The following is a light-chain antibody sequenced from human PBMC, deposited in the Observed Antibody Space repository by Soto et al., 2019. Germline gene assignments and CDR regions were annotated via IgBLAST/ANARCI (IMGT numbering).Light chain of an antibody. CDR1: SSDVGGYNY. V-gene: IGLV2-14*01. CDR3: SSYTSSSTLVV. J-gene: IGLJ2*01. Sequence: QSALTQPASVSGSPGQSITISCAVTSSDVGGYNYVSWYQQHPGKAPRLMIYDVSNRPSGVSNRFSGSKSVNTASLTISGLQAEDEADYYCSSYTSSSTLVVFGGGTKLTVL. CDR2: DVS.